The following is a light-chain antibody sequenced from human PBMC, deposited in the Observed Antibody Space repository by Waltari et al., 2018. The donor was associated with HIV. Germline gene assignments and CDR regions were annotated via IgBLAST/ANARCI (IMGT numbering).Light chain of an antibody. CDR3: QSYDSSLSGSV. J-gene: IGLJ3*02. Sequence: QSVLTQPPSVSGAPGQRVTLPCTGSSSNIGAGSGVPWYHQLHGTPPKLLIYGNSNRPSGVPDRFSGSKSGTSASLAITGLQAEDEADYYCQSYDSSLSGSVFGGGTKLTVL. V-gene: IGLV1-40*01. CDR2: GNS. CDR1: SSNIGAGSG.